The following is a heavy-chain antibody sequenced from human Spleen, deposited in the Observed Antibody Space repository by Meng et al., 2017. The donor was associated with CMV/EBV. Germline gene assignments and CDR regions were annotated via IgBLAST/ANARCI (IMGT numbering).Heavy chain of an antibody. CDR2: IITRAGVG. J-gene: IGHJ2*01. Sequence: KESGGTYSTQTMRWVRQAPGKGMEWMGRIITRAGVGNIAEKFQGRVTITADTSTSTAYMELSSLRSEDTAVYFCARHVQGGIWYFDLWGRGTLVTVSS. D-gene: IGHD3-10*02. CDR1: GGTYSTQT. V-gene: IGHV1-69*02. CDR3: ARHVQGGIWYFDL.